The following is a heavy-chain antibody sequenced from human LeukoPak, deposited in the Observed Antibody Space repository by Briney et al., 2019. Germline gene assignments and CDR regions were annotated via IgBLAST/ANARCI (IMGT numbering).Heavy chain of an antibody. CDR3: ARKYGDYLDY. CDR2: IKEDGSET. V-gene: IGHV3-7*01. D-gene: IGHD4-17*01. J-gene: IGHJ4*02. CDR1: GFIFKKYW. Sequence: GGSLRLSCAASGFIFKKYWMNWVRQVPGKGLECLANIKEDGSETYYADSVKGRFTISRDNSKNTLYLQMNSLRAEDTAVYYCARKYGDYLDYWGQGTLVTVSS.